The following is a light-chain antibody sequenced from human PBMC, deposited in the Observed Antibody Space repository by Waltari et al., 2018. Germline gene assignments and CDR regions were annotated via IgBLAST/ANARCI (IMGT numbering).Light chain of an antibody. CDR3: QQYNNWPQPL. J-gene: IGKJ4*01. V-gene: IGKV3-15*01. CDR2: GAS. CDR1: QSVSNN. Sequence: EMKMTQSPVTLSVSPGERATPSCRARQSVSNNLAWYQQKPGQAPRLLIYGASTRATGIPARFSGSGSGTEFTLTISSLQSEDFAIYYCQQYNNWPQPLFGGGTKVEIK.